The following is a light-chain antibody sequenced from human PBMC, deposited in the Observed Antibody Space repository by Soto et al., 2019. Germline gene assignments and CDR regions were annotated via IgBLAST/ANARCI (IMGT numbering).Light chain of an antibody. CDR1: QSVSYN. V-gene: IGKV3-20*01. CDR3: QQYGSSLSIT. Sequence: EIVIPQSPATLSVSPGERATLSCRASQSVSYNLAWYQQKPGQAPRLLIYGASSRATGIPDRFSGSGSGTDFTLTISRLEAEDFAVYYCQQYGSSLSITFGQGTRLEI. CDR2: GAS. J-gene: IGKJ5*01.